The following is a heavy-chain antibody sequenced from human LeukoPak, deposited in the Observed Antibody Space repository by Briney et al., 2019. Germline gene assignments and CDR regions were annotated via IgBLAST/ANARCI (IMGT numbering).Heavy chain of an antibody. CDR3: AKDQPHPIEELAFDI. J-gene: IGHJ3*02. V-gene: IGHV3-23*01. CDR2: ILGLGGAGRT. D-gene: IGHD1-26*01. Sequence: PGGSLRLSCSASGFSFSTDGMSWVRQAPGKGLEWVSGILGLGGAGRTYYADSVKGRFTISRDNAKNSLYLQMNSLRAEDTAVYYCAKDQPHPIEELAFDIWGQGTMVTVSS. CDR1: GFSFSTDG.